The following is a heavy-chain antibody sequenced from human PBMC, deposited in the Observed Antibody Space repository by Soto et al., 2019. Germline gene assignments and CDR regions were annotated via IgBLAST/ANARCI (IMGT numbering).Heavy chain of an antibody. V-gene: IGHV4-59*08. CDR1: GGSISSYY. CDR2: IYYSGST. Sequence: SETLSLTCTVSGGSISSYYWSWIRQPPGKGLEWIGYIYYSGSTNYNPSLKSRVTISVDTSKNQFSLKLSSVTAADTAVYYCASYILTGYSNWFDPWGQGTLVTVSS. D-gene: IGHD3-9*01. CDR3: ASYILTGYSNWFDP. J-gene: IGHJ5*02.